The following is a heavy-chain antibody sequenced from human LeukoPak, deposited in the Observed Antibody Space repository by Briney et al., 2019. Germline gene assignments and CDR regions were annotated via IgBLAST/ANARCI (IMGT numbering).Heavy chain of an antibody. CDR3: ARAGLPPEYYDFWSGTGYFDY. Sequence: SETLSLTCAVYGGSFSGYYWSWIRQPPGKGLEWIGEINHSGSTNYNPSLKSRVTISVDTSKNQFSLKLSSVTAADTAVYYCARAGLPPEYYDFWSGTGYFDYWGQGTLVTVSS. CDR1: GGSFSGYY. V-gene: IGHV4-34*01. J-gene: IGHJ4*02. CDR2: INHSGST. D-gene: IGHD3-3*01.